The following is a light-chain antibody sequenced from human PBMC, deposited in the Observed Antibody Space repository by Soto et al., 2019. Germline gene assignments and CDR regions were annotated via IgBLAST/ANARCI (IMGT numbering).Light chain of an antibody. CDR2: GIS. CDR1: QDVLNNY. J-gene: IGKJ1*01. V-gene: IGKV3-20*01. Sequence: DIVLTQSPGTLSLSPGERATLSCRARQDVLNNYLAWFQQKPGQAPRLLISGISTRATGIPDRFSGSGSGTHFTLTISRLEPEDFAIYYCQQFGTPPWTFGQGTKVDIK. CDR3: QQFGTPPWT.